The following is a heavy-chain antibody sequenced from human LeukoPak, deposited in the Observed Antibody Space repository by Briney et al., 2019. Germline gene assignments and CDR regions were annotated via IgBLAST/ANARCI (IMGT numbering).Heavy chain of an antibody. Sequence: GGSLRLSRAASGFTFSSYAMHWVRQAPGKGLEWVAIISYDGSNKYYADSVKGRFTISRDNSKNTLYLQMNSLRAEDTAVYYCARSLRRDGYNYAFDIWGQGTMVTVSS. CDR3: ARSLRRDGYNYAFDI. CDR2: ISYDGSNK. V-gene: IGHV3-30-3*01. D-gene: IGHD5-24*01. CDR1: GFTFSSYA. J-gene: IGHJ3*02.